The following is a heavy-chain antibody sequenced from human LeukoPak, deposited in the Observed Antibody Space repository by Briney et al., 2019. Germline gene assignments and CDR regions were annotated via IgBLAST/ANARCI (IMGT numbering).Heavy chain of an antibody. D-gene: IGHD1-26*01. CDR1: GGSISSSYYY. CDR3: ARGLLFDP. Sequence: PSETLSLTCTVSGGSISSSYYYWGWIRQPPGKGLEWIGSIYSSGSTYYNPSLKGRVTISVDTSKNQFSLKLSSVTAADTAVYYCARGLLFDPWGQGTLVTVSS. V-gene: IGHV4-39*07. CDR2: IYSSGST. J-gene: IGHJ5*02.